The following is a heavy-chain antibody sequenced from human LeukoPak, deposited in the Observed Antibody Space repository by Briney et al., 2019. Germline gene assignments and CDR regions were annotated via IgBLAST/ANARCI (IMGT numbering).Heavy chain of an antibody. CDR2: IKQDGSEK. Sequence: GGSLRLSCAASGFTVSSNYMSWVRQAPGKGLEWVANIKQDGSEKYYVDSVKGRFTISRDNAKNSLYLQMNSLRAEDTAVYYCATMVRGVIGGSDYWGQGTLVTVSS. CDR3: ATMVRGVIGGSDY. V-gene: IGHV3-7*01. D-gene: IGHD3-10*01. J-gene: IGHJ4*02. CDR1: GFTVSSNY.